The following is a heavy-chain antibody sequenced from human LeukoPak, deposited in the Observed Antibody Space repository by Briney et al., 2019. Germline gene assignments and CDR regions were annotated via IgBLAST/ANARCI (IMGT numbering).Heavy chain of an antibody. D-gene: IGHD1-14*01. V-gene: IGHV1-2*02. J-gene: IGHJ4*02. CDR2: IHPNSSGI. Sequence: GASVKLSCKASGYTFTDYYMNWVRQAPGQGLEWMGWIHPNSSGIKYAQKFQGRVTMTRDTSISTAYMELSGLTSDDTAVYYCGRKSANRKTSEFDYWGQGTLVTVSS. CDR3: GRKSANRKTSEFDY. CDR1: GYTFTDYY.